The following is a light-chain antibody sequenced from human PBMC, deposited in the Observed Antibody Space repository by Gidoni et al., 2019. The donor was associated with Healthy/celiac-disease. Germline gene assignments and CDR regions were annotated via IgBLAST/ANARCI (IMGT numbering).Light chain of an antibody. CDR3: QQSYSTPRT. V-gene: IGKV1-39*01. Sequence: DIQLTQSPSSLSASEGDRVTITCRASQSISSYFNWYQQKPGKAPKLLIYAASSLQSGVPSRFWGSVSVTDFTLTLSSLQPEAFSTYFSQQSYSTPRTFGQGTKVEIK. CDR1: QSISSY. J-gene: IGKJ1*01. CDR2: AAS.